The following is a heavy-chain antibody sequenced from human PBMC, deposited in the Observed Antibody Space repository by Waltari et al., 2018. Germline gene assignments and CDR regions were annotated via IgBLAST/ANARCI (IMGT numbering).Heavy chain of an antibody. D-gene: IGHD3-10*01. CDR3: ASSLLWISFDY. V-gene: IGHV4-38-2*01. J-gene: IGHJ4*02. Sequence: QVQLQESGPGLVKPSETLSLTCAVSGYSISSGYYWGWIRQPPGKGLEWIGSIYHSGSTYYNPSLKSRVTISVDTSKNQFSLKLSSVTAADTAVYYCASSLLWISFDYWGQGTLVTVSS. CDR1: GYSISSGYY. CDR2: IYHSGST.